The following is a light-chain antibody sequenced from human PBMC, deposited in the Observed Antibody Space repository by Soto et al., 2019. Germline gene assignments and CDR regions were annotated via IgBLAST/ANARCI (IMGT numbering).Light chain of an antibody. CDR1: QSVGSS. CDR2: GDS. CDR3: QKYNNWPRT. J-gene: IGKJ1*01. Sequence: IVMTQSPATLSVSPGERATLSCRASQSVGSSLAWYQQKTGQAPRILIYGDSTRATGIPDRLSGSGSGTELNLTISSLQSEDFAIYYCQKYNNWPRTCGQGTKVDIK. V-gene: IGKV3D-15*01.